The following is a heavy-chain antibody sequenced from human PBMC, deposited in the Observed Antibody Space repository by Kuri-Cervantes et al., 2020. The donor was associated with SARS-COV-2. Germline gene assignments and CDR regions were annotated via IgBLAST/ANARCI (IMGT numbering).Heavy chain of an antibody. J-gene: IGHJ4*02. CDR2: IYHSGST. CDR1: GYSISSGYY. Sequence: GSLRLSCTVSGYSISSGYYWGWIRQPPGKGLERIGSIYHSGSTYYNPSLKSRVTISVDTSKNQFSLKLSSVTAADTAVYYCARTHAGLSPYYFDYWGQGTLVTVSS. V-gene: IGHV4-38-2*02. CDR3: ARTHAGLSPYYFDY. D-gene: IGHD2-8*01.